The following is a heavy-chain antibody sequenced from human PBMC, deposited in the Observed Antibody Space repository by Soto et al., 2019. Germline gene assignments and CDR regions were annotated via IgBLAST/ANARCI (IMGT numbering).Heavy chain of an antibody. CDR2: INSDGSST. D-gene: IGHD4-17*01. CDR3: ARGDRYGGAEYFQY. Sequence: EVQLVESGGGLVQPGGSLRLSCAASGFTFSSYWMHWVRQAPGKGLVWVSRINSDGSSTSYADSVKGRFTISRDNAKNMLYAQLNNLRAEDTAVYYCARGDRYGGAEYFQYWGQGTLVTVSS. V-gene: IGHV3-74*01. J-gene: IGHJ1*01. CDR1: GFTFSSYW.